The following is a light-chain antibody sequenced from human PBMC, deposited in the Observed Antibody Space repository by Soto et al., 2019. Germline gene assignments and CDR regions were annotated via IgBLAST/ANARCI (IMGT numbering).Light chain of an antibody. CDR3: GTWDSSLRAWE. CDR1: SSNIGNNY. J-gene: IGLJ3*02. CDR2: ENN. Sequence: QSVLTQPPSVSAAPGQTVTISCSGSSSNIGNNYVSWYQQLPGTAPKLLIYENNDRPSGIAYRFSGSKAGTSATLGITGLQTGDEAEYYCGTWDSSLRAWEFGGGTKLTVL. V-gene: IGLV1-51*02.